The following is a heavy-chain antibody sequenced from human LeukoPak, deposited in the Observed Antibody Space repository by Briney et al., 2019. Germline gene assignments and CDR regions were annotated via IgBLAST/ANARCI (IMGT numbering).Heavy chain of an antibody. D-gene: IGHD5-18*01. CDR1: GGTFSSYA. Sequence: ASVKVSCKASGGTFSSYAISWVRQAPGQGLEWMGGIIPIFGTANYAQKFQGRVTITTDESTSTAYMELSSLRSEDTAVYYCARDRGTDTAMVPLYYYYYMDVWGKGTTVTVSS. J-gene: IGHJ6*03. CDR2: IIPIFGTA. CDR3: ARDRGTDTAMVPLYYYYYMDV. V-gene: IGHV1-69*05.